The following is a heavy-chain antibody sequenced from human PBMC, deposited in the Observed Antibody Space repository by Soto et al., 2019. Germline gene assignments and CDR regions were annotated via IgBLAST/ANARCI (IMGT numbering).Heavy chain of an antibody. CDR2: IIPIFGTA. D-gene: IGHD3-10*01. Sequence: ASVKVSCKASGGTFSSYAISWVRQAPGQGLEWMGGIIPIFGTANYAQKFQGRVTITADESTSTAYMELSSLRSEDTAVYYCARGTMVAPTDAFDIWGQGTMVT. CDR3: ARGTMVAPTDAFDI. V-gene: IGHV1-69*13. J-gene: IGHJ3*02. CDR1: GGTFSSYA.